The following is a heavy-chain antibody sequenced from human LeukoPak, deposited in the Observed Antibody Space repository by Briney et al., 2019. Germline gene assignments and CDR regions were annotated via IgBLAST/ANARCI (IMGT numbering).Heavy chain of an antibody. CDR1: GFTFSTYA. CDR2: ISCDGSNK. Sequence: PGGSLRLSCAASGFTFSTYAIHWVRQAPGKGLEWVAVISCDGSNKYYADSVMGRFTISRDNSKNTLYLQMNSLRAEDTAVYYCARDPITQFYAPHYFYFWGEGALVSVSP. D-gene: IGHD2/OR15-2a*01. CDR3: ARDPITQFYAPHYFYF. J-gene: IGHJ4*02. V-gene: IGHV3-30*04.